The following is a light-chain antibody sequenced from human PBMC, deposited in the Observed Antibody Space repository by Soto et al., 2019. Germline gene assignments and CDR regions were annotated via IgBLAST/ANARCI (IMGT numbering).Light chain of an antibody. CDR1: QSVSSN. CDR3: QQYNNWPPFT. V-gene: IGKV3-15*01. Sequence: EIVMTQSPATQSVSPGERATLSGRDSQSVSSNLAWYQQKPGQAPRLLIYGASTRATGIPARFSGSGSGTDFTLTISSLQSEDFAVYYCQQYNNWPPFTFGPGTKVDIK. J-gene: IGKJ3*01. CDR2: GAS.